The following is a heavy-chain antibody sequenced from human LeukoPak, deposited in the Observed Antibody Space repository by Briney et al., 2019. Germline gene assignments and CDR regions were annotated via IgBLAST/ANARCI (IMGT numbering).Heavy chain of an antibody. D-gene: IGHD2-15*01. Sequence: RASEKVSCKASGYTFTSYDINWVRQATGQGLEWMGWMNPNSGNTGYAQKFQGRVTMTRNTSISTAYMELSSLRSEDTAVYYCARGIPDLGYCSGGSCPTYYWYFDLWGRGTLVTVSS. CDR1: GYTFTSYD. CDR2: MNPNSGNT. J-gene: IGHJ2*01. CDR3: ARGIPDLGYCSGGSCPTYYWYFDL. V-gene: IGHV1-8*01.